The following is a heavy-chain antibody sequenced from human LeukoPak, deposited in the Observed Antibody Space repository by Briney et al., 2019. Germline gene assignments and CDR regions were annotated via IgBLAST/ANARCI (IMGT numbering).Heavy chain of an antibody. CDR2: INHSGST. CDR1: GGSFRGYY. D-gene: IGHD3-10*01. J-gene: IGHJ4*02. V-gene: IGHV4-34*01. Sequence: PSETLSLTCAVYGGSFRGYYWSWIRQPPGKGLEWIGEINHSGSTNYNPSLKSRVTISVDTSKNQFSLKLSSVTAADTAVYYCARAYYYGSGSYDYWGQGTLVTVSS. CDR3: ARAYYYGSGSYDY.